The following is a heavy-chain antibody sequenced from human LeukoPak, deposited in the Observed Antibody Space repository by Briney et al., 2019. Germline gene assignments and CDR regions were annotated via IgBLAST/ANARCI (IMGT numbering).Heavy chain of an antibody. J-gene: IGHJ4*02. V-gene: IGHV4-59*08. CDR3: AGHHPRNTVDF. D-gene: IGHD2/OR15-2a*01. CDR2: ISDIGSI. Sequence: SETLSLTCAVYGGSFSGHYWSWIRQPPGKGLEWIAYISDIGSINYNPSLKSRVTISLDTSKNQFSLKLSSVTAADTAVYYCAGHHPRNTVDFWGQGTLVTVSS. CDR1: GGSFSGHY.